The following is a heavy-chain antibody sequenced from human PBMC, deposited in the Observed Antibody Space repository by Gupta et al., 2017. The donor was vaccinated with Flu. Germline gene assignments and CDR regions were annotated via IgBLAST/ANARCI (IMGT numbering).Heavy chain of an antibody. CDR3: AKDGRWESNIYGMNV. CDR1: GFSFSNYG. CDR2: ISHDGNYK. J-gene: IGHJ6*02. Sequence: QEQVVESGGGVVQPGRSLKLSCAASGFSFSNYGMHWVRQAPGKGLEGLAVISHDGNYKDYAESVKGRFTISRDNSKNTLYLQMNSLRAEDTAVFYCAKDGRWESNIYGMNVGGPGTTVIVSS. V-gene: IGHV3-30*18. D-gene: IGHD1-26*01.